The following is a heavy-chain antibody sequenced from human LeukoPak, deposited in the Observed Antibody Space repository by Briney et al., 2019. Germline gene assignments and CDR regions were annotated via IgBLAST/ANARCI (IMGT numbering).Heavy chain of an antibody. V-gene: IGHV4-34*01. Sequence: SETLSLTCAVSGGSFSGYYWYWIRQPPGKGLGWIGEINHGESTNYNPSLKSRATLSVDTSKNQFSLKLTSVTAADTAVYYCARGRTYYYDTSGYYPSIYYGMDVWGQGTTVIVSS. D-gene: IGHD3-22*01. CDR2: INHGEST. CDR1: GGSFSGYY. CDR3: ARGRTYYYDTSGYYPSIYYGMDV. J-gene: IGHJ6*02.